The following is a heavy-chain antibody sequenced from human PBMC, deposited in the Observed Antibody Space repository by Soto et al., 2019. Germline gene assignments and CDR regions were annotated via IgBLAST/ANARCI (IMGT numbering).Heavy chain of an antibody. D-gene: IGHD3-10*01. V-gene: IGHV3-30*18. CDR2: ISYDGRNE. CDR1: GLTFSAFA. J-gene: IGHJ4*02. CDR3: AKGVVREPAYFDY. Sequence: LRLSCTVSGLTFSAFAMYWVRQAPGKGLEWVALISYDGRNEDYAESVRGRFTVSRDNSKNTLYLDMNSLSAEDSAVYFCAKGVVREPAYFDYWGQGTLVTVSS.